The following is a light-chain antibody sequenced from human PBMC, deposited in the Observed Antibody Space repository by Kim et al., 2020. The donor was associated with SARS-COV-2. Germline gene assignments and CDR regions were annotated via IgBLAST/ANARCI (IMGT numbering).Light chain of an antibody. CDR1: SGSIASNS. Sequence: NFMLTQPHSVSESPGKTVTISCTRSSGSIASNSVQWYQQRPGSSPTIVIYEDNRRPSGVPDRFSASIDSSSNSASLTISGPKPEDEADYYCQSHDGSPWVFGGGTQLTVL. CDR3: QSHDGSPWV. CDR2: EDN. V-gene: IGLV6-57*01. J-gene: IGLJ3*02.